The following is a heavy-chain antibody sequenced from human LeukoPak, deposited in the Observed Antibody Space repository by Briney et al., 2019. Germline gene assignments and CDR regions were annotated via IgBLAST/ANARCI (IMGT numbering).Heavy chain of an antibody. CDR3: ARGIDYRRYSPNYYYYGMDV. J-gene: IGHJ6*02. CDR2: ISAYNGNT. D-gene: IGHD4-11*01. V-gene: IGHV1-18*01. Sequence: ASVRVSCKASGYTFTSYGISWVRQAPGQGLEWMGWISAYNGNTNYAQKLQGRVTMTTDTSTSTAYMELRSLRSDDTAVYYCARGIDYRRYSPNYYYYGMDVWGQGTTVTVSS. CDR1: GYTFTSYG.